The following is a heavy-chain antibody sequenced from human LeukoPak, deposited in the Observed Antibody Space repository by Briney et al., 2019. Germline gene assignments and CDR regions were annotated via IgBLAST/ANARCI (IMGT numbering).Heavy chain of an antibody. V-gene: IGHV3-23*01. CDR1: GFTFSTYA. CDR3: AKAYSNAYPYYFDY. J-gene: IGHJ4*02. CDR2: IRSNVDGT. Sequence: GGSLRLSCAASGFTFSTYAMSWVRQAPGGGLGWVSLIRSNVDGTYYTDSVKGRFTISRDNSKNTLYLQMNSLRAEDTAVYYCAKAYSNAYPYYFDYWGQGTLVTVSS. D-gene: IGHD3-16*01.